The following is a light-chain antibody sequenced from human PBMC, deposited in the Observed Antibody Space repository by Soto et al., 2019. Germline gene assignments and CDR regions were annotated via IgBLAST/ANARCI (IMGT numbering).Light chain of an antibody. CDR3: CSYARSSTLYV. Sequence: GSPGQSITISCTGTSSDVGSYNLVSWYQQHPGKAPKLMIYEVNKRPSGVSNRFSGSKSGNTASLTISGLQAEDEADYYCCSYARSSTLYVFGSGTKVTVL. CDR1: SSDVGSYNL. V-gene: IGLV2-23*02. CDR2: EVN. J-gene: IGLJ1*01.